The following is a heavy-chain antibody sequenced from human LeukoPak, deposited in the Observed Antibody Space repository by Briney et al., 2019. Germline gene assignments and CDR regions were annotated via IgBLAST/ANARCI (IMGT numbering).Heavy chain of an antibody. CDR3: AKRGVVIRGILVIGYHQEAYHYDF. CDR1: GLILSNYD. D-gene: IGHD3-10*01. J-gene: IGHJ4*02. CDR2: ISERGGST. V-gene: IGHV3-23*01. Sequence: GGSLRLSCVVSGLILSNYDMTWVRQAPGKGLEWVSYISERGGSTTYADSVKGRFTISRDTSLNTLYLQMNNLRAEDTAVYFCAKRGVVIRGILVIGYHQEAYHYDFWGQGGLVTVSS.